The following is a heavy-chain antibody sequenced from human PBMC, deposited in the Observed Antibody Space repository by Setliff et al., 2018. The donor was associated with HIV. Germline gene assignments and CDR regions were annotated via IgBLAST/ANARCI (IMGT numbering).Heavy chain of an antibody. CDR1: EYSFTSYD. J-gene: IGHJ3*02. D-gene: IGHD4-4*01. CDR2: INPSGGST. V-gene: IGHV1-46*01. Sequence: ASVKVSCKPSEYSFTSYDINWVRQAPGQGLEWMGIINPSGGSTSYAQKFQGRVTMTRDTSTSTVYMELSSLRSEDTAVYYCARSHAVAFDIWGQGTMVTVSS. CDR3: ARSHAVAFDI.